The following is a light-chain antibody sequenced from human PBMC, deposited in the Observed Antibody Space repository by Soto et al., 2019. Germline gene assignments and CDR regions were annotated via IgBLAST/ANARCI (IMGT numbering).Light chain of an antibody. Sequence: EIVMTQSPVTLSVSPGERATLSCRARQNISRSLAWYQQKPGQGPSLLIYGTSTRAGGVPARFSGGGSGTEFTLTITSLQSEDFAVYYCRQYNCGPRTVGQGTKVEI. V-gene: IGKV3-15*01. CDR1: QNISRS. J-gene: IGKJ1*01. CDR2: GTS. CDR3: RQYNCGPRT.